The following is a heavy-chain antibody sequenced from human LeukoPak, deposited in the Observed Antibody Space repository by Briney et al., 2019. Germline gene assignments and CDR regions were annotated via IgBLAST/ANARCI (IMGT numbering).Heavy chain of an antibody. CDR3: ANLPSTKYAYGNNYGYLFDH. J-gene: IGHJ4*02. D-gene: IGHD5-18*01. CDR2: ISGSGGSK. V-gene: IGHV3-23*01. Sequence: PGGSLRLSCAASGFTFSSSAMSWVRQAPGKGLEWVSAISGSGGSKHYADSVKGRFTISRDNSKNTLYLQMNSLSAEDTAVYYCANLPSTKYAYGNNYGYLFDHWGQGTLVTVSS. CDR1: GFTFSSSA.